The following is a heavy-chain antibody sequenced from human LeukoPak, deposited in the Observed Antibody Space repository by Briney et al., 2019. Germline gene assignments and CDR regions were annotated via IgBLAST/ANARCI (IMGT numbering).Heavy chain of an antibody. V-gene: IGHV4-39*01. CDR1: GGSISSSSYY. J-gene: IGHJ4*02. D-gene: IGHD4-11*01. Sequence: SETLSLTCTVSGGSISSSSYYWGWIRQPPGKGLEWIGSIYYSGSTYYNPSLMRRVTISVDTSKNQFSLKLSSVTAADTAVYYCARLGDMTTVTKGLDYWGQGTLVTVSS. CDR3: ARLGDMTTVTKGLDY. CDR2: IYYSGST.